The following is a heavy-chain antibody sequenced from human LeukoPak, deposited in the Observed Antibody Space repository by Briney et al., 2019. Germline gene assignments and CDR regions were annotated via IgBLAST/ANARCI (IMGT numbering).Heavy chain of an antibody. V-gene: IGHV4-30-4*01. Sequence: PSQTLSLTCTVSGGLISRIEYYWSWIRQSPVKGLEWLGHIYHTGTTLYSPHLNNRLSVSVDSSRNQFSLTLNSVTAADTAVYYCASVSVWELATHPGGSFDYWGRGILVTVSS. D-gene: IGHD1-26*01. CDR1: GGLISRIEYY. CDR2: IYHTGTT. J-gene: IGHJ4*02. CDR3: ASVSVWELATHPGGSFDY.